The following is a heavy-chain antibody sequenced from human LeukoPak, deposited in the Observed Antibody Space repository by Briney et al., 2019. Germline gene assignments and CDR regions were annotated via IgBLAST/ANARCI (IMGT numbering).Heavy chain of an antibody. J-gene: IGHJ4*02. D-gene: IGHD4-11*01. Sequence: PSESLSLACALHGRSLIGKYCGWIRQPPGKVREWAAEIDHSRSTNYFPALKSRATISVDTSKNQFSLKLSSVTAADKAVYYCARGDYSDYPDYFDGCGQGTMVTAS. V-gene: IGHV4-34*01. CDR2: IDHSRST. CDR3: ARGDYSDYPDYFDG. CDR1: GRSLIGKY.